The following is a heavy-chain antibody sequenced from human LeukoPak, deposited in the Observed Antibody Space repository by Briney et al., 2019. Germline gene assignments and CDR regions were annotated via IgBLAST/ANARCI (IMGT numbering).Heavy chain of an antibody. CDR3: AVPVTTPHDAFDI. D-gene: IGHD4-17*01. CDR1: GGSISSGGYS. V-gene: IGHV4-31*03. Sequence: SETLSLTCTVSGGSISSGGYSWSWIRQHPGKGLEWIGYIYYSGSTYYNPSLKSRVTISVDTTKNQFSLKLSSVTAADTAVYYCAVPVTTPHDAFDIWGQGTMVTVSS. J-gene: IGHJ3*02. CDR2: IYYSGST.